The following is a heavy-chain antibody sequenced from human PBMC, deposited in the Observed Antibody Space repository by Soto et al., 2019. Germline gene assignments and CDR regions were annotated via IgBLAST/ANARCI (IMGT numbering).Heavy chain of an antibody. J-gene: IGHJ4*02. V-gene: IGHV1-3*01. CDR3: ARDARGHFGSGSYYF. CDR1: GYRFSDYA. CDR2: ISSGSGDT. Sequence: QVFLVQSGADVRKPGASVKVSCKASGYRFSDYAIHWVRQAPGQRLEWMGWISSGSGDTKYSQKFQGRVSFTRETSASTAYMEVSSLTTEDTAVCYCARDARGHFGSGSYYFWGQGTLVTVS. D-gene: IGHD3-10*01.